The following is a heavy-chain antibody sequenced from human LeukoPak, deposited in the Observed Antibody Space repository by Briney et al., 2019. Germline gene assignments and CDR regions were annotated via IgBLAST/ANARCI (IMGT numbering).Heavy chain of an antibody. CDR2: ISFDGSNK. D-gene: IGHD4-11*01. Sequence: GRSLRLSCAASGFIFSDYGIHWVRQAPGKGLEWVAVISFDGSNKYYADSVKGRFTISRDNSKTTLSLQMNSLRVEDTAVYYCAKDGAYINYQYYFDSWGRGTLVTVSS. J-gene: IGHJ4*02. CDR3: AKDGAYINYQYYFDS. V-gene: IGHV3-30*18. CDR1: GFIFSDYG.